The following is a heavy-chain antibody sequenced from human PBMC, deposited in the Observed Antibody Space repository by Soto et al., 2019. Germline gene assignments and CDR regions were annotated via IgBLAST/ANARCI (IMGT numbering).Heavy chain of an antibody. V-gene: IGHV4-39*01. CDR2: IYYSGST. D-gene: IGHD5-12*01. CDR1: GGSISSSSYY. CDR3: ARWPQENWFDP. J-gene: IGHJ5*02. Sequence: ASETLSLTCSVSGGSISSSSYYWGWIRQPPGKGLEWIGSIYYSGSTNYNPSLKSRVTISIDTSKNQFSLKLKSVTAADTAVYYCARWPQENWFDPWGQGTLVTVSS.